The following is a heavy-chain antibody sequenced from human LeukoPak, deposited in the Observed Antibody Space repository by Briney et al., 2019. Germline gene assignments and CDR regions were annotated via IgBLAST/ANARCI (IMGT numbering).Heavy chain of an antibody. CDR1: GNTLPELF. J-gene: IGHJ4*02. CDR3: ARGTAPTKTRNYYDSSGYYYYFDY. D-gene: IGHD3-22*01. V-gene: IGHV1-24*01. CDR2: FDPEDGET. Sequence: GASVKVSCKVSGNTLPELFMPWVRQAPGKGLEGMGGFDPEDGETNFAQKFQGRVTITADESTSTAYMELSSLRSEDTAVYYCARGTAPTKTRNYYDSSGYYYYFDYWGQGTLVTVSS.